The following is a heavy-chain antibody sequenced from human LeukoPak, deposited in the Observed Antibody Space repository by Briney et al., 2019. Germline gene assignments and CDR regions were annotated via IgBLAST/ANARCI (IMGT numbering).Heavy chain of an antibody. CDR1: GFTFSNYA. J-gene: IGHJ4*02. V-gene: IGHV3-74*01. CDR2: IRGDATGS. D-gene: IGHD6-13*01. Sequence: PGGSLRLSCAASGFTFSNYAMNWVRQAPGKGLVWVSRIRGDATGSNYADSVKGRFTISRDNAKNTVYLQMNSLRAEDTAVYYCARVPTAAAGQGIDYWGQGTLVTVSS. CDR3: ARVPTAAAGQGIDY.